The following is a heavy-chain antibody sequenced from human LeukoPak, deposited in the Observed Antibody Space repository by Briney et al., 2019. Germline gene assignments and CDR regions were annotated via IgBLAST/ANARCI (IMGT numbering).Heavy chain of an antibody. V-gene: IGHV5-51*01. Sequence: GESLKISCKGSGYSFTSYWIGWVRQTPGKGLEWMGIIYPGDSDTRYSPSFQGQVTISADKSISTAYLQWSSLNASDTAMYYCARVSRGYSYGPNWFDPWGQGTLVTVSS. D-gene: IGHD5-18*01. CDR1: GYSFTSYW. J-gene: IGHJ5*02. CDR2: IYPGDSDT. CDR3: ARVSRGYSYGPNWFDP.